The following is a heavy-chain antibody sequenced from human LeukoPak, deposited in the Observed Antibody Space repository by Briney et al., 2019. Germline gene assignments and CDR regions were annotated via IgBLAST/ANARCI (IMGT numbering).Heavy chain of an antibody. CDR1: GFTFSNYV. CDR3: VKVGGGGGWYWSP. V-gene: IGHV3-23*01. D-gene: IGHD6-19*01. J-gene: IGHJ5*02. Sequence: HPGGALRLSCTGAGFTFSNYVMSWVRQAPGKRLEWGSGISDSGDDTYYPDSGKGRFTLSRDNSKNTLFLQVNILRVEDTAVYYCVKVGGGGGWYWSPWGQGPLVPVSS. CDR2: ISDSGDDT.